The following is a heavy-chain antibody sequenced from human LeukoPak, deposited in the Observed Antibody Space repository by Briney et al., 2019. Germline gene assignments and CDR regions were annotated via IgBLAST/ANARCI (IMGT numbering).Heavy chain of an antibody. J-gene: IGHJ4*02. CDR2: IYYSGST. Sequence: SETLSLTCTVSGGSISSYYWSWIRQPPGKGLEWIGYIYYSGSTNYNPSLKSRVTTSVDTSKNQFSLKLSSVTAADTAVYYCARIETDYDSSGYYHYYFDYWGQGTLVTVSS. CDR3: ARIETDYDSSGYYHYYFDY. V-gene: IGHV4-59*01. CDR1: GGSISSYY. D-gene: IGHD3-22*01.